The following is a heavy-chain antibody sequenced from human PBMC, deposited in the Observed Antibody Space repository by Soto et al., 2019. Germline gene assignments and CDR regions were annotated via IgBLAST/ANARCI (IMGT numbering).Heavy chain of an antibody. V-gene: IGHV1-69*12. CDR3: ARHSRNYYLFDY. CDR1: GGTFSSYA. Sequence: QVQLVQSGAEVKKPGSSVKVSCKASGGTFSSYAISWVRQAPGQGLEWMGGIIPIFGTANYAQKFQGRVTITADESPSPAYMELSSLRSEDTAVYDCARHSRNYYLFDYWGQGTLVTVSS. J-gene: IGHJ4*02. D-gene: IGHD1-26*01. CDR2: IIPIFGTA.